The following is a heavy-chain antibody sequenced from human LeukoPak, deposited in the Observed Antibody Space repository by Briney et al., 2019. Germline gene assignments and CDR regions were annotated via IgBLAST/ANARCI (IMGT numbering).Heavy chain of an antibody. J-gene: IGHJ4*02. Sequence: ASVKVSCKASGYTFTGYYMHWVRQAPGQGLEWMGWINPNSGGTNYAQKFQGRVTMTRDTSISTAYMELSSLRSEDTAVYYCARGQISAENYYDYVWGSYRRDFDYWGQGTLVTVSS. CDR2: INPNSGGT. CDR1: GYTFTGYY. V-gene: IGHV1-2*02. D-gene: IGHD3-16*02. CDR3: ARGQISAENYYDYVWGSYRRDFDY.